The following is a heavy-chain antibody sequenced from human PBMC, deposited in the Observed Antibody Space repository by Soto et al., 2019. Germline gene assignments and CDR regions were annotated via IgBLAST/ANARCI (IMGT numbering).Heavy chain of an antibody. CDR2: TYYSGYT. CDR3: ARSGDSVAFDY. V-gene: IGHV4-30-4*01. D-gene: IGHD4-17*01. Sequence: QVQLQESGPGLVKPSQTLSLTCTVSGDSFSSGDYKWSWIRQPPGKGLEWIGYTYYSGYTYNNPSXKXGLTMSVDTSKNQFSLKLSSVTAAATAVYYCARSGDSVAFDYWGQGTLVTVS. CDR1: GDSFSSGDYK. J-gene: IGHJ4*02.